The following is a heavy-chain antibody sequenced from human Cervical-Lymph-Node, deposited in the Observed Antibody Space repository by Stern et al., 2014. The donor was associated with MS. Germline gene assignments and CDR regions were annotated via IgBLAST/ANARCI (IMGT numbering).Heavy chain of an antibody. Sequence: VQLVESGAEVKKTGASVRVSCKASGYTFTGYSVHWVRQAPGQGLEWMGGINPHSGGTNYPQKLQGRVTMTRDTSISTVYMELSRLRSDDTAVYYCARDIWGDAGGRRDYWGQGTLVTVSS. V-gene: IGHV1-2*02. CDR2: INPHSGGT. J-gene: IGHJ4*02. D-gene: IGHD3-16*01. CDR1: GYTFTGYS. CDR3: ARDIWGDAGGRRDY.